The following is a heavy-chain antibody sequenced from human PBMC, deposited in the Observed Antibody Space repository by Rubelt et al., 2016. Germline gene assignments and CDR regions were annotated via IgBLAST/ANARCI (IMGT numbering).Heavy chain of an antibody. CDR1: GGSISSDY. CDR3: ARLYSSTWTPYYFDY. J-gene: IGHJ4*02. CDR2: ISYSGST. D-gene: IGHD6-13*01. Sequence: QVQLQESGPGLVKPSETLSLTCTVSGGSISSDYWSWVRQPAGKGLEWIGYISYSGSTNYNPALRRRVTISVDTSKNQFSLNLAAVTAADTALYYCARLYSSTWTPYYFDYWGQGTLVTVSS. V-gene: IGHV4-59*08.